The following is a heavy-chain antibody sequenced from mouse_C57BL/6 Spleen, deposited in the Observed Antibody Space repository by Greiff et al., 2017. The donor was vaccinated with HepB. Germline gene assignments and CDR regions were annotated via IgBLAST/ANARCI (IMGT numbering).Heavy chain of an antibody. CDR3: ARKSNSGGDY. J-gene: IGHJ4*01. CDR2: ISSGGSYT. Sequence: EVMLVESGGDLVKPGGSLKLSCAASGFTFSSYGMSWVRQTPDKRLEWVATISSGGSYTYYPDSVKGRFTISRDNAKNTLYLQMSSLKSEDTAMYYCARKSNSGGDYWGQGTSVTVSS. V-gene: IGHV5-6*01. D-gene: IGHD2-5*01. CDR1: GFTFSSYG.